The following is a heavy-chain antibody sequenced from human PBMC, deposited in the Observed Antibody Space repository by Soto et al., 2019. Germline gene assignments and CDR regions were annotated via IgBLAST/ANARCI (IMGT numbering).Heavy chain of an antibody. J-gene: IGHJ5*02. CDR3: VRVATGSYDWFDP. CDR2: INSDGSRT. D-gene: IGHD1-26*01. V-gene: IGHV3-74*03. Sequence: EVQLVESGGGLVQPGGSLRLSCAASQFTFSRYWMHWVRQAPGKGLMWVSRINSDGSRTTYAGSVKGRFTISRDNAKNTLFLQMNSLRAEDSAVYYCVRVATGSYDWFDPWGQGTLVTVSS. CDR1: QFTFSRYW.